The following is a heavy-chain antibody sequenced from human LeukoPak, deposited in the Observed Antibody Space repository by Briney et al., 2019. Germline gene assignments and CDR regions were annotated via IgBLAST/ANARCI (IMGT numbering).Heavy chain of an antibody. D-gene: IGHD3-10*01. CDR2: ISSSSDAI. Sequence: GGSLRPSCAASGFTFNTYSMTWVRQAPGKGLEWLSYISSSSDAIWYADSVKGRFTVSRDNAKNSLYLHMNSLRDEDTAVYYCARENWFKFDYWGQGSLVTVSS. V-gene: IGHV3-48*02. J-gene: IGHJ4*02. CDR3: ARENWFKFDY. CDR1: GFTFNTYS.